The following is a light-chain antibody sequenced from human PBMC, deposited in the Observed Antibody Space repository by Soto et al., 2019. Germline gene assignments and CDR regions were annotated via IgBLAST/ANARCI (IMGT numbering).Light chain of an antibody. CDR1: QTITEW. CDR3: QHYDSSSAT. Sequence: DIQMTQSPSTLSVSVGDRVTLTCRASQTITEWLAWYQQKPGRAPKLLIYDVSTLESGVPSRFSGSGSGTEFTLTISSLQTDDFAPSYCQHYDSSSATFGKGNKVEVK. CDR2: DVS. J-gene: IGKJ1*01. V-gene: IGKV1-5*01.